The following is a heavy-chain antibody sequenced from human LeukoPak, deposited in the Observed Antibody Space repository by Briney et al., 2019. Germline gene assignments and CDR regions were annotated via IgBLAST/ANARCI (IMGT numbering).Heavy chain of an antibody. J-gene: IGHJ4*02. CDR3: ARDTPPLGYCSDGSCRPGRTYYFDY. CDR1: GYTFVSYG. D-gene: IGHD2-15*01. Sequence: ASVKVSCKASGYTFVSYGISWVRQAPGQGLEWMGWISAYNGNTNYAQNLQGRITMTTDTSTSTAYMELRSLRSDDTAVYYCARDTPPLGYCSDGSCRPGRTYYFDYWGQGTLVTVSS. V-gene: IGHV1-18*01. CDR2: ISAYNGNT.